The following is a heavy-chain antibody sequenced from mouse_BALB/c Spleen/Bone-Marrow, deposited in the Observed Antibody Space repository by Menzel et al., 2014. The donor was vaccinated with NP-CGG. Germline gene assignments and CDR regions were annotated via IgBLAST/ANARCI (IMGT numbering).Heavy chain of an antibody. CDR1: GFNIKDTY. J-gene: IGHJ2*01. V-gene: IGHV14-3*02. Sequence: EVKLQESGAELVKPGASVKLSCTASGFNIKDTYMHWVKQRPEQGLEWIGRIDPANGNTKYDPKFQGKATITADTSSNTAFLQLSSLTSEATAVYYCARSYYGSGLFDYWGQGTALTVSS. CDR2: IDPANGNT. CDR3: ARSYYGSGLFDY. D-gene: IGHD1-1*01.